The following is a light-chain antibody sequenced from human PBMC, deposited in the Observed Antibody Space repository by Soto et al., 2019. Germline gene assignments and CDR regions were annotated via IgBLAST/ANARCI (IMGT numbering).Light chain of an antibody. CDR3: QQYNNWPPST. CDR2: GAS. CDR1: QSVSSH. Sequence: EIILTQSPDTLYLSPGERATLACRASQSVSSHLAWYQQKPGQAPRLLTYGASTRATGIPARFSGSGSGTEFTLTISSLQSEAFAVYYCQQYNNWPPSTFGPGTKVDIK. V-gene: IGKV3-15*01. J-gene: IGKJ3*01.